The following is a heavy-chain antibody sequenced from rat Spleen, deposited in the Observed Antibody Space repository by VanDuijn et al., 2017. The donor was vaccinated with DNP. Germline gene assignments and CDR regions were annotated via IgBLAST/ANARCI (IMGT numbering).Heavy chain of an antibody. CDR3: ARHEGLYSGFPDYFDY. CDR1: GFTFSNFD. Sequence: EVQLVESGGGFVQPGKSLKLSCAASGFTFSNFDMAWVRQAPTKGLEWVASISPSGGNTYYRDSVKGRFSVSRDNAESILYLQMDSLRSEDTATYYCARHEGLYSGFPDYFDYWGQGTLVTVSS. D-gene: IGHD4-4*01. CDR2: ISPSGGNT. J-gene: IGHJ3*01. V-gene: IGHV5-25*01.